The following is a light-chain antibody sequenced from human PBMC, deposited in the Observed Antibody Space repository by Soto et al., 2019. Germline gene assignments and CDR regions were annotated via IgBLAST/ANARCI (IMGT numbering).Light chain of an antibody. CDR3: QHRSNCRA. CDR2: DAS. V-gene: IGKV3-11*01. CDR1: QSVSRN. Sequence: IEMTQSPSTMSLTTGDRATLYCRTSQSVSRNLAWYQQKPGQAPRLLIYDASQRATGIAARFSGSGSGTDFTLTISSLQPDDFALYYCQHRSNCRAVGQGTKVDIK. J-gene: IGKJ1*01.